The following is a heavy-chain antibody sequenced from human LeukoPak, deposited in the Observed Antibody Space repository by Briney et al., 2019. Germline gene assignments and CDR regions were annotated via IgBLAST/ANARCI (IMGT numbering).Heavy chain of an antibody. D-gene: IGHD3-10*01. CDR2: ISTYNGDT. J-gene: IGHJ6*03. Sequence: ASVTVSCTASGYPFTTYGITWVRQAPGQGLEWMGWISTYNGDTNYAQKFQGRVTMTTDTSTNTAYIELRSLTSDDTAAYYCARGRGYYYYYYMDVWGKGTTVTVSS. V-gene: IGHV1-18*01. CDR3: ARGRGYYYYYYMDV. CDR1: GYPFTTYG.